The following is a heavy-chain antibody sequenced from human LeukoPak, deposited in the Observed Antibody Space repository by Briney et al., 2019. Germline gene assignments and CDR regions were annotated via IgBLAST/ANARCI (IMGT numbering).Heavy chain of an antibody. J-gene: IGHJ3*01. Sequence: SGGSLRLSCAASGFTLNSYLMSRVRQAPGRGLEWVANIKKDGSEENYLDSVKGRFTVSRDNAKNSLYLQMNSLRGEDTAVYYCARSNPNRNALDLWGQGTMVTISS. V-gene: IGHV3-7*01. CDR1: GFTLNSYL. CDR2: IKKDGSEE. D-gene: IGHD1-14*01. CDR3: ARSNPNRNALDL.